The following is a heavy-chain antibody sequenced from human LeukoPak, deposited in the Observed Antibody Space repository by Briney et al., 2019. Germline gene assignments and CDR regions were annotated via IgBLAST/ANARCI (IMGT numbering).Heavy chain of an antibody. CDR2: IWYDGSNK. CDR1: GFTFSSYG. J-gene: IGHJ4*02. D-gene: IGHD1-26*01. V-gene: IGHV3-33*06. Sequence: PGGSLGLSCAASGFTFSSYGMHWVRQAPGKGLEWVAVIWYDGSNKYYADSVKGRFTISRDNSKNTLYLQMNSLRAEDTAVYYCAKDVGKWESLHFFDYWGQGTLVTVSS. CDR3: AKDVGKWESLHFFDY.